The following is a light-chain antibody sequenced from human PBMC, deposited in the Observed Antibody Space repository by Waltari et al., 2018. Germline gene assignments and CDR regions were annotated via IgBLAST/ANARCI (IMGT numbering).Light chain of an antibody. CDR3: QQYYTTPCT. CDR2: WAS. V-gene: IGKV4-1*01. CDR1: QSVLSSTNSKNY. J-gene: IGKJ2*02. Sequence: DIVLTQSPDSLALSLGERATISCRSSQSVLSSTNSKNYLAWYQQRPGQPPKLLFYWASTRVAGVPDRLDGSGSGTDFTLTISSLQAEDLAVYYCQQYYTTPCTFGQGTRLEIK.